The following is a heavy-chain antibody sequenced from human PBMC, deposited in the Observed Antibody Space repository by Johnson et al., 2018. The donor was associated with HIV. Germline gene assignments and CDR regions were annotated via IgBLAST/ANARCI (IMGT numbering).Heavy chain of an antibody. J-gene: IGHJ3*02. Sequence: DVQVVESGGGLVQPGRSLRLSCIASGFTFGDYAMNWVRQAPGKGLEWVGFIRSKAYGGTTEYAASVKGRFTISRDDSKSIVYLQMNRLKTEDTGVYYGARVHCSGGTCYFWALGWAFDIWGQGTMVTVSS. V-gene: IGHV3-49*04. CDR3: ARVHCSGGTCYFWALGWAFDI. CDR1: GFTFGDYA. D-gene: IGHD2-15*01. CDR2: IRSKAYGGTT.